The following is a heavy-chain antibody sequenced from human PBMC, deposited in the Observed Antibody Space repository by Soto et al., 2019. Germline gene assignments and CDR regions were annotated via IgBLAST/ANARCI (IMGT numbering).Heavy chain of an antibody. J-gene: IGHJ4*02. V-gene: IGHV3-21*06. Sequence: GGSLRLSCAASGFTFTRYSMNWVRQAPGKGLEWVSSISSTTNYIYYGDSMKGRFTISRDNAKNSLYLEMNSLRAEDTAVYYCARESEDLTSNFDYWGQGTLVTISS. CDR3: ARESEDLTSNFDY. CDR1: GFTFTRYS. CDR2: ISSTTNYI.